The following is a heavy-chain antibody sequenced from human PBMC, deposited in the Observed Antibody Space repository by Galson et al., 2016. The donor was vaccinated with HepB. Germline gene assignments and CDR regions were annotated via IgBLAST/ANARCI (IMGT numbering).Heavy chain of an antibody. J-gene: IGHJ4*02. V-gene: IGHV3-48*03. CDR2: ISNSGSTV. CDR1: GFTFSSHE. Sequence: SLRLSCAVSGFTFSSHEMDWVRQAPGKGLERVAYISNSGSTVYYGDSVKGRFTISRDNSKNSLYLQMNSLGTEDTALYYCVKGGGISLDYWGQGTLVAVSS. CDR3: VKGGGISLDY.